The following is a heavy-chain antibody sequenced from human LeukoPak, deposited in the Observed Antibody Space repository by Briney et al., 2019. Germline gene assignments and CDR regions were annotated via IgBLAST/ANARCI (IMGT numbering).Heavy chain of an antibody. CDR1: GGSISSGDYY. D-gene: IGHD3-10*01. Sequence: SQTLSLTCTVSGGSISSGDYYWTWIRQPPGKGLEWIGNIYNSGDTYYNPSLKSRLTISIDTAKNQYSLKLRSVTAADTAVYYCAESSKGRRMVRGVWGQGTLVTVSS. CDR2: IYNSGDT. CDR3: AESSKGRRMVRGV. J-gene: IGHJ4*02. V-gene: IGHV4-30-4*01.